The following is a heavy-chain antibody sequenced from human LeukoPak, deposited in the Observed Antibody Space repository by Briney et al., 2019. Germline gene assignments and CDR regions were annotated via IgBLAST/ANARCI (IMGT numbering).Heavy chain of an antibody. CDR1: GGSISSSSYY. J-gene: IGHJ3*02. CDR2: IYYSGST. D-gene: IGHD3-22*01. V-gene: IGHV4-39*07. Sequence: SETLSLTCTVSGGSISSSSYYWGWIRQPPGKGLEWIESIYYSGSTYYNPSLKSRITISVDTSKNQFSLKLSSVTAADTAVYYCARAESITMIVVVRYAFDIWGQGTMVTVSS. CDR3: ARAESITMIVVVRYAFDI.